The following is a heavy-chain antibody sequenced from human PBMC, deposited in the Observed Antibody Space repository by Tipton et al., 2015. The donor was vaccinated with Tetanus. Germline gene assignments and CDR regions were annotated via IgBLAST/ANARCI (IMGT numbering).Heavy chain of an antibody. Sequence: SLRLSCAASGFTFSSYWMSWVRQAPGKGLEWVANIKQDGSEKYYVDSVKGRFTISRDNAKNSLYLQMNSLRAEDTAVYYCARDRVRIISHAFDIWGQGTMVTVSS. J-gene: IGHJ3*02. V-gene: IGHV3-7*01. D-gene: IGHD2/OR15-2a*01. CDR1: GFTFSSYW. CDR2: IKQDGSEK. CDR3: ARDRVRIISHAFDI.